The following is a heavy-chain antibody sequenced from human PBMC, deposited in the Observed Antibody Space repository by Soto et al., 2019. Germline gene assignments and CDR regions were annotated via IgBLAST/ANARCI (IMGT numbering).Heavy chain of an antibody. CDR3: ARLGVYCSTTSCYGYYGMDV. CDR1: GGSISSYY. Sequence: SETLSLTCTVSGGSISSYYWSWIRQPPGKGLDWIGTLYYSESTHYNPSLESRVTISVDTSKNQFSLKVSSVTAADTAVYYCARLGVYCSTTSCYGYYGMDVWGQGTTVTVSS. D-gene: IGHD2-2*01. J-gene: IGHJ6*02. V-gene: IGHV4-39*01. CDR2: LYYSEST.